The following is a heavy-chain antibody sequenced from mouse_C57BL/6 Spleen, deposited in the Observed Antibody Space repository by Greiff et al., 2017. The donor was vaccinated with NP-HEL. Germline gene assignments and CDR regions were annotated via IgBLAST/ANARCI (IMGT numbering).Heavy chain of an antibody. V-gene: IGHV1-39*01. Sequence: VQLKESGPELVKPGASVKISCKASGYSFTDYNMNWVKQSNGKSLEWIGVINPNYGTTSYNQKFKGKATLTVDQSSSTAYMQLNSLTSEDSAVYYCARHDGYYLYYAMDYWGQGTSVTVSS. CDR1: GYSFTDYN. D-gene: IGHD2-3*01. CDR3: ARHDGYYLYYAMDY. CDR2: INPNYGTT. J-gene: IGHJ4*01.